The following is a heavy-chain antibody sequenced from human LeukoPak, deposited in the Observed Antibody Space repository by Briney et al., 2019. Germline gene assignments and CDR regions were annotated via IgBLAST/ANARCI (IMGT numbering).Heavy chain of an antibody. CDR2: ISSSSSYI. J-gene: IGHJ4*02. V-gene: IGHV3-21*01. CDR1: GFTFSSYS. CDR3: ARDRQQLVDY. Sequence: GGSLRLSCAASGFTFSSYSMNWVRQAPGKGLEWFSSISSSSSYIYYADSVKGRFTISRDNAKNSLYLQMNSLRAEDTAVYYCARDRQQLVDYWGQGTLVTVSS. D-gene: IGHD6-13*01.